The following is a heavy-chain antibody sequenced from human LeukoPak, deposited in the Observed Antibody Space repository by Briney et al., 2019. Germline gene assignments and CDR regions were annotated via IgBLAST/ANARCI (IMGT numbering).Heavy chain of an antibody. D-gene: IGHD2-2*01. CDR3: ARGRVRGVVVPAARKGALNAFDI. V-gene: IGHV4-34*01. Sequence: PSETLSLTCAVYGGSFSGYYWSWIRQPPGKGLEWIGEFNHSGSTNYNPSLKSPVTISVDTSKNQFSLKLGSVTAADTAVYYCARGRVRGVVVPAARKGALNAFDIWGKGTMVSVSS. CDR2: FNHSGST. CDR1: GGSFSGYY. J-gene: IGHJ3*02.